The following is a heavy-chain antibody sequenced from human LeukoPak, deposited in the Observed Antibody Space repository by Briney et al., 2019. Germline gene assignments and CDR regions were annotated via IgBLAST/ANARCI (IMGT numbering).Heavy chain of an antibody. CDR2: IDISGTSI. J-gene: IGHJ4*02. Sequence: GGSLRLSCAVSGFACNNFEMNWVRQAPGKGLEWVSYIDISGTSIYYADSVKGRFTISRDNAKNSLYLQMNSLRAEDTAFYYCARAVTSDYWGQGTLVTVSS. V-gene: IGHV3-48*03. CDR1: GFACNNFE. CDR3: ARAVTSDY.